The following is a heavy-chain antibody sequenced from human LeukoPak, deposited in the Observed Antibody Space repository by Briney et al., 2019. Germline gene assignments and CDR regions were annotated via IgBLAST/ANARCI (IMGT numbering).Heavy chain of an antibody. CDR3: ARDKYNWNDVGYSMDV. CDR1: GFTFSSYW. Sequence: GGSLRLSCAASGFTFSSYWMNWARQAPGKGLEWVASINHNGNVNYYVDSVKGRFTISRDNAKNSLYLQMNSLRAEDTAVYYCARDKYNWNDVGYSMDVWGQGTTVTVSS. CDR2: INHNGNVN. J-gene: IGHJ6*02. D-gene: IGHD1-1*01. V-gene: IGHV3-7*01.